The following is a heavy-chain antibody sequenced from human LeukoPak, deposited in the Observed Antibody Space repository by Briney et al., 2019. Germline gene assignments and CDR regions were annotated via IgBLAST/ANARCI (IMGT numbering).Heavy chain of an antibody. CDR2: ISGSGGST. Sequence: GGTLRLSCAASGFTFSSYGMSWVRQAPGKGLEWVSAISGSGGSTYYADSVKGRFTISRDNSKNTLYLQMNSLRAEDTAVSYCAKGGYCSSTSRSPRPPFDYWGQGTLVTVSS. CDR1: GFTFSSYG. J-gene: IGHJ4*02. D-gene: IGHD2-2*01. V-gene: IGHV3-23*01. CDR3: AKGGYCSSTSRSPRPPFDY.